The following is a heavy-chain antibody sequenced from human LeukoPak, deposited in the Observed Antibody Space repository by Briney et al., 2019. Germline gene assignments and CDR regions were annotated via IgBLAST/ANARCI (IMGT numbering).Heavy chain of an antibody. Sequence: ASVKVPCKVSGYTLTELSMHWVRQAPGKGLEWMGGFDPEDGETIYAQKFQGRVTMTEDTSTDTAYMELSSLRSEDTAVYYCATLSGRYSSSWYGAFDIRGQGTMVTVSS. CDR3: ATLSGRYSSSWYGAFDI. V-gene: IGHV1-24*01. CDR1: GYTLTELS. CDR2: FDPEDGET. D-gene: IGHD6-13*01. J-gene: IGHJ3*02.